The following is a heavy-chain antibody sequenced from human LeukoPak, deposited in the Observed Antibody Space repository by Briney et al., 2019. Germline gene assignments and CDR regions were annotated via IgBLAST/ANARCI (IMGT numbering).Heavy chain of an antibody. D-gene: IGHD2-2*01. J-gene: IGHJ6*02. CDR3: ARRSASYCSSTSCYSIYYYYYGMDV. Sequence: ASVKVSCKASGYTFTSYGISWVRQAPGQGLEWMGWISAYNGNTNYAQKLQGRVTMTTDTSTSTAYMELRSLRSDDTAVYYCARRSASYCSSTSCYSIYYYYYGMDVWGQGTTVTVFS. CDR2: ISAYNGNT. CDR1: GYTFTSYG. V-gene: IGHV1-18*01.